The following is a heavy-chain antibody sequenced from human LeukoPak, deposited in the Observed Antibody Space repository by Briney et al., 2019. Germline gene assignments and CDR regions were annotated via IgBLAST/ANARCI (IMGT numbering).Heavy chain of an antibody. J-gene: IGHJ3*02. Sequence: SETLSLTCTVSGGSISSYYWSWIRQPPGKGLEWIGEINHSGSTNYNPSLKSRVTISVDTSKNQFSLKLSSVTAADTAVYYCARHPRLGYCSSTSCYSNAFDIWGQGTMVTVSS. CDR3: ARHPRLGYCSSTSCYSNAFDI. D-gene: IGHD2-2*01. CDR2: INHSGST. V-gene: IGHV4-34*01. CDR1: GGSISSYY.